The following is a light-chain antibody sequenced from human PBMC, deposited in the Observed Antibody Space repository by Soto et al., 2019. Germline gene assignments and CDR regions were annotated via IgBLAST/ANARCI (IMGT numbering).Light chain of an antibody. CDR1: NSNIGAVYD. CDR3: QAYDTSLSALYV. J-gene: IGLJ1*01. V-gene: IGLV1-40*01. Sequence: QSVLTQPPSVSGAPGQRVTISCTGSNSNIGAVYDVHWYQLLPGTAPKLLIYGNSNRPSGVPDRFSGSKSGTSASLAITGLQAEDEADYYCQAYDTSLSALYVFGTGTKVTVL. CDR2: GNS.